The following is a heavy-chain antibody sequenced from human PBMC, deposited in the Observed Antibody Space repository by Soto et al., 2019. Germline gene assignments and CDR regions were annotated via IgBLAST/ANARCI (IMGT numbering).Heavy chain of an antibody. CDR3: VKDLSEKFSFDS. D-gene: IGHD1-26*01. J-gene: IGHJ4*02. CDR1: GFTFTTHT. Sequence: PGGALRLSCSVSGFTFTTHTMHWGRQAPGKALEYVSFIHFVGDTTSYADSVKGRFTISRDNSKNTLYLQMSSLRPEDTAIYYCVKDLSEKFSFDSWGQGTLVTVSS. V-gene: IGHV3-64D*08. CDR2: IHFVGDTT.